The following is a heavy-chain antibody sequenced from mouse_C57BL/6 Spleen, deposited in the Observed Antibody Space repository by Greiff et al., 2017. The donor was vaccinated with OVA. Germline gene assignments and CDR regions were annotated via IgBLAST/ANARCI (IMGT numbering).Heavy chain of an antibody. V-gene: IGHV14-2*01. CDR1: GFNFNDYC. J-gene: IGHJ3*01. CDR3: DFYEYGVLAY. CDR2: IDPGNGDT. Sequence: VQLQQSGAVLVKPGASVKLSCTASGFNFNDYCMHWVQQRPEQGLEWIGYIDPGNGDTNYAPKFQGKATITADTSSNTAYLQLSSLTSEDTDVYYYDFYEYGVLAYWGQGTLVTVSA. D-gene: IGHD1-1*01.